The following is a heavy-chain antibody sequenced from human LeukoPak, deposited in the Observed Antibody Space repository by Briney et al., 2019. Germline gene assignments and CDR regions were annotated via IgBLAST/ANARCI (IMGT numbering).Heavy chain of an antibody. CDR3: ARVFYYRAVAGNSVEYYGMDV. Sequence: AASVKVSCKASGYTFTSYAMHWVRQAPGQRLEWMGWINPGNGNTSYSQKIQGRVTITRDTSASTAYMELSSLRSEDTAVYYCARVFYYRAVAGNSVEYYGMDVWGQGTTVTVSS. D-gene: IGHD6-13*01. CDR1: GYTFTSYA. CDR2: INPGNGNT. V-gene: IGHV1-3*01. J-gene: IGHJ6*02.